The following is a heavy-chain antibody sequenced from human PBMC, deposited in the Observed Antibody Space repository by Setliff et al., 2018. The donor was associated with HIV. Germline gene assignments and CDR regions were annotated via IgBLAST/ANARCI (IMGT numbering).Heavy chain of an antibody. CDR2: ISAYNGNT. J-gene: IGHJ5*02. V-gene: IGHV1-18*01. CDR3: AKCSEMLGTPATSSGYYCGWFDP. CDR1: GYSFTTYA. Sequence: GASVKVSCKASGYSFTTYAISWVRQAPGQGLEWMGWISAYNGNTLYAQRLQGRVTLTRDTSSSTVYVELSSLRSDDTAVYYCAKCSEMLGTPATSSGYYCGWFDPWGQGTLVTVSS. D-gene: IGHD3-22*01.